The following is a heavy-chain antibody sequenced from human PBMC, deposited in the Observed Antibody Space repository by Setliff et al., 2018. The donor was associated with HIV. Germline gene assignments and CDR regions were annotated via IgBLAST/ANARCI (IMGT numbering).Heavy chain of an antibody. CDR2: LYPSGST. V-gene: IGHV4-59*05. D-gene: IGHD3-16*01. CDR3: VNPSGAMGDFDS. J-gene: IGHJ4*02. CDR1: GGSMSPYY. Sequence: SETLSLTCSVSGGSMSPYYWSWIRQPAGKGLEWIGRLYPSGSTYYNPSLKSRVTISIDTSKNQFSLQLTSVTAAGTAVYYCVNPSGAMGDFDSWGQGTLVT.